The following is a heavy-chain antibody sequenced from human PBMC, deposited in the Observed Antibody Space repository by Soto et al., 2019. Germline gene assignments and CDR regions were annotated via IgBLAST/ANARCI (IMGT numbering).Heavy chain of an antibody. CDR2: ISYDGSNK. V-gene: IGHV3-30-3*01. CDR3: ATGRDGYSLFDY. J-gene: IGHJ4*02. CDR1: GFTFSSYA. Sequence: GGSLRLSCAASGFTFSSYAMHWVRQAPGKGLEWVAVISYDGSNKYYADSVKGRFTISRDNSKNTLYLQMNSLRAEDTAVYYCATGRDGYSLFDYWGQGTLVTVSS. D-gene: IGHD5-18*01.